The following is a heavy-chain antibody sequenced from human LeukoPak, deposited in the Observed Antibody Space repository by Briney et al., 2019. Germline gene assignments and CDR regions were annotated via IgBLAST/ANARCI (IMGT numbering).Heavy chain of an antibody. D-gene: IGHD3-22*01. Sequence: ASVTVSCKASGYTFTSYYMHWVRQAPGQGLEWTGIINPSGGSTSYAQKFQGRVTMTRDTSTSTVYMELSSLRSEDTAVYYCARDYYDSSEGAKMYNWFDPWGQGTLVTVSS. CDR1: GYTFTSYY. CDR2: INPSGGST. CDR3: ARDYYDSSEGAKMYNWFDP. J-gene: IGHJ5*02. V-gene: IGHV1-46*01.